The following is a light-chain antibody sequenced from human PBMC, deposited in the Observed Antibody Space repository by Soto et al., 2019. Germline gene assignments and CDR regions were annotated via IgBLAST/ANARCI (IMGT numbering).Light chain of an antibody. V-gene: IGKV3-20*01. CDR1: QSVSSSY. J-gene: IGKJ2*01. CDR2: GAS. Sequence: EIVLTQSPGTLSLSPGERATLSCRASQSVSSSYLAWYQQKPGQAPRLLIYGASSRATGIPDRFSGSGSGTDFTLTISRLEPEDFAVYYCLQYGSSPYTVGQGTKLEIK. CDR3: LQYGSSPYT.